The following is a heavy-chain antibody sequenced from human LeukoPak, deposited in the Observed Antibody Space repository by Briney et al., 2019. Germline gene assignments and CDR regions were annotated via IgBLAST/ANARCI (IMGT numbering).Heavy chain of an antibody. Sequence: GGSLRLSCAASGFTFSSYWMSWVRQAPGKGLEWVANIKQDGSEKYYVDSVKGRFTISRDNAKNSLYLQMNGLRAEDTAVYYCARVLSYYYGSGSHPNDYWGQGTLVTVSS. CDR3: ARVLSYYYGSGSHPNDY. J-gene: IGHJ4*02. D-gene: IGHD3-10*01. V-gene: IGHV3-7*01. CDR1: GFTFSSYW. CDR2: IKQDGSEK.